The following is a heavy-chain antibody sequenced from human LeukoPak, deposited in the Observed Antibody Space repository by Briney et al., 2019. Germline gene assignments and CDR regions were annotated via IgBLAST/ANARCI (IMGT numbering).Heavy chain of an antibody. J-gene: IGHJ6*03. CDR3: ARASLSSWRYMDV. V-gene: IGHV4-34*01. D-gene: IGHD6-13*01. CDR2: INHSGST. CDR1: GGSLSGYY. Sequence: PSETLSLTCAVYGGSLSGYYWSWIRQPPGKGLEWIGEINHSGSTNYNPSLKSRVTISVDTSKNRFSLKLSSVTAADTAVYYCARASLSSWRYMDVWGKGTTVTVSS.